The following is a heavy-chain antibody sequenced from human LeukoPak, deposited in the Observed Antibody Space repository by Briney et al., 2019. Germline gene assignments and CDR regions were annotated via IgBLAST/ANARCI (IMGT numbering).Heavy chain of an antibody. D-gene: IGHD3-22*01. CDR2: ISYDGSNK. CDR3: AKDMRANHYDSSEGDAFDI. CDR1: GFTFSSYA. V-gene: IGHV3-30*04. J-gene: IGHJ3*02. Sequence: PGGSLRLSCAASGFTFSSYAMHWVRQAPGKGLEWVAVISYDGSNKYYADSVKGRFTISRDNAKNSLYLQMNSLRAEDTALYYCAKDMRANHYDSSEGDAFDIWGQGTMVTVSS.